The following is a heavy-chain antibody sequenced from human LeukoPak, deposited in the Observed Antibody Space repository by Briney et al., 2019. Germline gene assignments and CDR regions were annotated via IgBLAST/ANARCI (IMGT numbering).Heavy chain of an antibody. V-gene: IGHV3-64*01. CDR2: ISANGINT. J-gene: IGHJ4*02. CDR1: GFTFSGYA. Sequence: GGSLRLSCAVSGFTFSGYAMHWVRQAPGKGLEFVSAISANGINTYYANSVKGRFTISRDNSKNTMYLQMGSLRAEDMAVYYCARRWAFDYWGQGTLVTVSS. CDR3: ARRWAFDY. D-gene: IGHD5-24*01.